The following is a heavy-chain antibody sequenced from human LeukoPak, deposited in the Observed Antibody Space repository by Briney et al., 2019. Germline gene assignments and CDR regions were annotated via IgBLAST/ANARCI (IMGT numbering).Heavy chain of an antibody. Sequence: PGGSLRLSCAASGFTFSSYGMHWVRQAPGKGLEWVSSISSDSSYIYYADSLKGRFTISRDNARNSLYLQMNSLSTGDTAVYYCARGLSAGTGVFAFDIWGQGTMVTVSS. CDR1: GFTFSSYG. V-gene: IGHV3-21*01. D-gene: IGHD6-19*01. CDR2: ISSDSSYI. J-gene: IGHJ3*02. CDR3: ARGLSAGTGVFAFDI.